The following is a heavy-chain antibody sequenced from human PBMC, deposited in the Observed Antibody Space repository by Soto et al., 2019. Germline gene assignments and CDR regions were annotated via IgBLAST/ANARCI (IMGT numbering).Heavy chain of an antibody. J-gene: IGHJ4*02. D-gene: IGHD3-16*01. CDR1: GASITTPAFY. CDR3: ARDRDIRCFFA. V-gene: IGHV4-39*02. CDR2: IYYSGST. Sequence: SETLSLTCTVSGASITTPAFYWGWVRQPPGKGLEWIGSIYYSGSTYYNPSLKSRVTISVDTSKNQFSLNLSSVTAADTAVYYCARDRDIRCFFAWGKGIPVTVS.